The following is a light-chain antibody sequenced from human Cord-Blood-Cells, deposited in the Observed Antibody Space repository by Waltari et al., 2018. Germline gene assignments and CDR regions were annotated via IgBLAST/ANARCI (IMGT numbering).Light chain of an antibody. CDR3: QKYNSAPWT. CDR1: QGISNY. Sequence: DIQMTQSTFSLSASVGDRVNITCRASQGISNYLAWYQQKPGKVPKLLIYAASNLQSGVPSRFSGSGSGTDFTFTISSLQPEDVATYYCQKYNSAPWTFGQGTKVEIK. CDR2: AAS. V-gene: IGKV1-27*01. J-gene: IGKJ1*01.